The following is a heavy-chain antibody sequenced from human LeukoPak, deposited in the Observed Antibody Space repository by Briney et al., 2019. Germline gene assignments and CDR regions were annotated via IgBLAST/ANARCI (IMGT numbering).Heavy chain of an antibody. V-gene: IGHV3-11*01. J-gene: IGHJ4*02. D-gene: IGHD6-19*01. CDR3: ARSRSGSVAGTSDY. CDR1: GFNFSIYY. Sequence: GGSLTLSCVTSGFNFSIYYMNWIRQAPGKGLEWVSFIAGGGNTTSYAESVKGRFTISRDNTQGTLFLQMISLRAEDTALYYCARSRSGSVAGTSDYWGQGTLVIVSS. CDR2: IAGGGNTT.